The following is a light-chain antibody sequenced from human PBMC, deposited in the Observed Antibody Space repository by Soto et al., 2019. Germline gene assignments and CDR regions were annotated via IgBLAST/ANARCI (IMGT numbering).Light chain of an antibody. Sequence: IHMTQSPSTLSASVGDIVTITCRASQSISSWLAWYQQKPGKAPKLLIYDASSLESGVPSRFSGSGSGTEFTLTISSLQPDDFATYYCQQYNSYSTWTFGQGTKVDIK. CDR2: DAS. CDR1: QSISSW. J-gene: IGKJ1*01. V-gene: IGKV1-5*01. CDR3: QQYNSYSTWT.